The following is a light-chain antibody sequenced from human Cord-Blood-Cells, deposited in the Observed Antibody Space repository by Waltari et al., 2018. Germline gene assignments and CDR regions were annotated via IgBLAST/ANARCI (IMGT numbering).Light chain of an antibody. Sequence: DIQMTHSPSSLSASVGARVTITCRASQSISSYLNWYQQKPGKAPNLLIYSASSLQSGVPSRFSGSGSGTDFTLTISRLQPEDFATYYCQQSYSTPPLTFGGGTKVEIK. J-gene: IGKJ4*01. V-gene: IGKV1-39*01. CDR2: SAS. CDR1: QSISSY. CDR3: QQSYSTPPLT.